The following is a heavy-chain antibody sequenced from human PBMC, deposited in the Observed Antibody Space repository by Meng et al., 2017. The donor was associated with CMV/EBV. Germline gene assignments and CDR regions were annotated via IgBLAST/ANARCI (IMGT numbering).Heavy chain of an antibody. CDR3: ARGLYGPDY. V-gene: IGHV3-74*01. J-gene: IGHJ4*02. CDR2: INNDGGNT. D-gene: IGHD4-17*01. CDR1: GFTFSDYW. Sequence: GESLKISCAASGFTFSDYWMLWVRQAPGKGLVWVSRINNDGGNTVYADSVKGRFTFSRDNAKNTLYLQMNSLRAEDTAVYYCARGLYGPDYWGQGTLVTVSS.